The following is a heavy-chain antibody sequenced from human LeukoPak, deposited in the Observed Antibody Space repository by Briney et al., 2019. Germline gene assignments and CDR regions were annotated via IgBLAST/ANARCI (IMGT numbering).Heavy chain of an antibody. CDR1: GFTFRSYW. D-gene: IGHD5-18*01. Sequence: GGSLRLSCAASGFTFRSYWTHWVRQAPGKGLVWVSRINSDGSSRNYADSVMGRFTISRDNAMNTIYLQMNSLRAEDTAVYYCARWGGGGYNVWGQGTLVTVSS. V-gene: IGHV3-74*01. J-gene: IGHJ4*02. CDR2: INSDGSSR. CDR3: ARWGGGGYNV.